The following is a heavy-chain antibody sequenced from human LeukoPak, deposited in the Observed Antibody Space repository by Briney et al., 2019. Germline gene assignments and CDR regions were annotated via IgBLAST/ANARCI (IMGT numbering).Heavy chain of an antibody. Sequence: PGGSLRLSCAASGFTVSSNYMSWVRQAPGKGLEWVSVIYSGGVTYYADSVKGRFTTSRDNSKNTLYLQIICLRAEDTAVYYCARVGYHYDSSGYYHFGYWGQGTLVTVSS. CDR2: IYSGGVT. CDR1: GFTVSSNY. D-gene: IGHD3-22*01. V-gene: IGHV3-66*01. J-gene: IGHJ4*02. CDR3: ARVGYHYDSSGYYHFGY.